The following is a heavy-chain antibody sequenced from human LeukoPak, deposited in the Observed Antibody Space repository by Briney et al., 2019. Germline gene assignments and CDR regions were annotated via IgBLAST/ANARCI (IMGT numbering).Heavy chain of an antibody. J-gene: IGHJ3*02. D-gene: IGHD3-22*01. CDR3: ARVRLRFQSYDSSGSYRGDAFDI. V-gene: IGHV1-18*01. Sequence: ASVKVSCKAFGYTFTNYGISWVRQAPGQGLEWMGWISGYNGNTNYAQKLQGRVTMTTDTSTSTAYMELSRLRSDDTAVYYCARVRLRFQSYDSSGSYRGDAFDIWGQGTMVTVSS. CDR2: ISGYNGNT. CDR1: GYTFTNYG.